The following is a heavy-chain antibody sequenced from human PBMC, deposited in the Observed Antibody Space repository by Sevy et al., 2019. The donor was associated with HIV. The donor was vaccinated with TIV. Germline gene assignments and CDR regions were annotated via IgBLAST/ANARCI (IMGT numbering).Heavy chain of an antibody. V-gene: IGHV3-23*01. CDR1: GITFSNYG. J-gene: IGHJ3*02. CDR3: AKAIISPGGNALDI. CDR2: ISRNGGST. Sequence: GGSLRLSCAASGITFSNYGVSWVRQAPGKGLEWVSFISRNGGSTYFADSVKGRFTISRDNSKNTLYLQMNSLRAEDTDLYFCAKAIISPGGNALDIWGPGTMVTVSS.